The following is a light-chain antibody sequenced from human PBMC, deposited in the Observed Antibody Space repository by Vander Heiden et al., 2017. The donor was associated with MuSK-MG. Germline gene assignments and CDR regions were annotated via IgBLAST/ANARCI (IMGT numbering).Light chain of an antibody. Sequence: EIVLTQSPGTLSLSPGERASLSCRASQTLSSDNLAWYQQKPGQAPRLLIYGASSRATGISDRFSGSGSGTDFSLTISRLEPEDFAVYFCQQDDSSPYTSGQGTKLEIK. CDR3: QQDDSSPYT. CDR2: GAS. V-gene: IGKV3-20*01. CDR1: QTLSSDN. J-gene: IGKJ2*01.